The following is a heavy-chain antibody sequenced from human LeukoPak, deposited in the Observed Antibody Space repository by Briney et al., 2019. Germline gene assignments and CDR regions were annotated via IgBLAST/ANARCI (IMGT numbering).Heavy chain of an antibody. CDR3: ARDGAGSSLYMDV. V-gene: IGHV3-74*01. CDR2: INSDGSRT. CDR1: GFTFSSYW. J-gene: IGHJ6*03. D-gene: IGHD6-6*01. Sequence: GGSLRLSCAASGFTFSSYWMHWVRQAPGKGLVWVSRINSDGSRTSYADSVKGRFTISSDNAKNTLYMQMNSLRAEDTAVYYCARDGAGSSLYMDVWGKGTTVTVSS.